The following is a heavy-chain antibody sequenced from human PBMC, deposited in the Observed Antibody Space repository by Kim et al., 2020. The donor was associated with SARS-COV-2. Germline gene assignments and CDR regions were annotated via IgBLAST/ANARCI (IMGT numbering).Heavy chain of an antibody. V-gene: IGHV1-46*01. Sequence: AQKFQGEVTMTRDTSTSTVYVEMSSLRYEDTAVYYCARGTGYSYGSFDYWGQGSLVTVSS. CDR3: ARGTGYSYGSFDY. J-gene: IGHJ4*02. D-gene: IGHD5-18*01.